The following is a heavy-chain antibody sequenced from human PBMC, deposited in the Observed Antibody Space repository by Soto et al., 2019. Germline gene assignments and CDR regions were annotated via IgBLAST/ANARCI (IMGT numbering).Heavy chain of an antibody. CDR2: IYYSGST. D-gene: IGHD3-10*01. CDR3: ARDRRPMVRGVGSSVDYYYYYGMDV. V-gene: IGHV4-59*01. CDR1: GGSISSYY. J-gene: IGHJ6*02. Sequence: SETLSLTCTVSGGSISSYYWSWIRQPPGKGLEWIGYIYYSGSTNYNPSLKSRVTISVDTSKNQFSLKLSSVTAADTAVYYCARDRRPMVRGVGSSVDYYYYYGMDVWGQGTTVTVSS.